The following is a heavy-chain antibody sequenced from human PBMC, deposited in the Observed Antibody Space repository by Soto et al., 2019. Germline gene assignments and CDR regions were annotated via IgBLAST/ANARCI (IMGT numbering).Heavy chain of an antibody. CDR1: GYFISSGYY. J-gene: IGHJ6*02. CDR2: MFHSGST. CDR3: ASYSSSWYDYYYYGMDV. Sequence: SETLSLTCTVSGYFISSGYYWGWIRQPPGKGLEWIGSMFHSGSTHYNPSLKSRVTMSVDTSKNQFSLKLSSVTAADTAVYYCASYSSSWYDYYYYGMDVWGQGTTVTVSS. V-gene: IGHV4-38-2*02. D-gene: IGHD6-13*01.